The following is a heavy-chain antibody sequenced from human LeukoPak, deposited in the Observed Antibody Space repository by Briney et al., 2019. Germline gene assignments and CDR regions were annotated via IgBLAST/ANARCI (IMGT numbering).Heavy chain of an antibody. V-gene: IGHV1-69*04. CDR1: GGTFSSYA. CDR3: ARGGDGYNFDY. Sequence: SVKVSCKASGGTFSSYAISWVRQAPGQGLEWMGRIIPILGVANYAQKFQGRVTITADKSTSTAYMELSSLGSEDTAVYYCARGGDGYNFDYWGQGTLVTVSS. CDR2: IIPILGVA. D-gene: IGHD5-24*01. J-gene: IGHJ4*02.